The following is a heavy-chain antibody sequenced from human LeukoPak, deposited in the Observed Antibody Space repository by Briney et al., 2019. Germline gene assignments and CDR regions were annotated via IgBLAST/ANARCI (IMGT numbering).Heavy chain of an antibody. CDR2: IYSGGST. D-gene: IGHD3-9*01. J-gene: IGHJ4*02. V-gene: IGHV3-66*01. Sequence: PGRSLRLSCAASGFTVSSNYMSWVRQAPGKGLEWVSVIYSGGSTYYADSVKGRFTISRDNSKNTLYLQMNSLRAEDTAVYYCARGVIGYDILTGYYSPLDYWGQGTLVTVSS. CDR1: GFTVSSNY. CDR3: ARGVIGYDILTGYYSPLDY.